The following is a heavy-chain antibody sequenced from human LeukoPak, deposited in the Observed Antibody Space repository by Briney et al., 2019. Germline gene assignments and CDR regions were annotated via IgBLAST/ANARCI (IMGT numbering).Heavy chain of an antibody. D-gene: IGHD2-15*01. J-gene: IGHJ4*02. Sequence: ASVKVSCKASGYNFPSHGISWVRQAPGQGLEWMGWISVDIGNTNHAQRLQGRVTMTTDTSTTTAYMELTSLTSDDTAVYYCARDRSGYCGGTSCLLFDYWGQGTLVTVSS. CDR2: ISVDIGNT. V-gene: IGHV1-18*01. CDR1: GYNFPSHG. CDR3: ARDRSGYCGGTSCLLFDY.